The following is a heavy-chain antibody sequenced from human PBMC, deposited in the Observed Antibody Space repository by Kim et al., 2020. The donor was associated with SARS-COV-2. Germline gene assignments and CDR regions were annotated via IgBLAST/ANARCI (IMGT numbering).Heavy chain of an antibody. Sequence: GGSLRLSCAASGFTFSSYGMHWVRQAPGKGLEWVAVISYDGSNKYYADSVKGRFTISRDNSKNTLYLQMNSLRAEDTAVYYCAKDSSKGDYVPWYFDLWGRGTLVTVSS. CDR2: ISYDGSNK. CDR1: GFTFSSYG. V-gene: IGHV3-30*18. J-gene: IGHJ2*01. D-gene: IGHD4-17*01. CDR3: AKDSSKGDYVPWYFDL.